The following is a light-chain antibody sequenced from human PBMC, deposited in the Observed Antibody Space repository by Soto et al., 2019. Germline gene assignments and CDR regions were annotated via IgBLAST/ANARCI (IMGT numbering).Light chain of an antibody. V-gene: IGLV2-8*01. CDR1: SSDVGGYNY. J-gene: IGLJ1*01. CDR3: SSYAGSNNFV. Sequence: QSALTQPPSASGSPGRSVTISCNGTSSDVGGYNYVSWYQQHPGKAPKLMIYEVSKRPSGVPDRFSGSKSGNTASLTVSGLQAEDEADYYCSSYAGSNNFVFGTG. CDR2: EVS.